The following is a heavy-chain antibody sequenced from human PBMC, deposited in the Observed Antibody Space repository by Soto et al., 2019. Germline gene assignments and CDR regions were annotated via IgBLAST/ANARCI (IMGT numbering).Heavy chain of an antibody. D-gene: IGHD3-3*01. CDR1: GFTFSNAW. CDR3: TTDPLITIFGVVISLYDY. CDR2: IKSKTDGGTT. Sequence: EVQLVESGGGLVKPGGSLRLSCAASGFTFSNAWMNWVRQAPGKGLEWVGRIKSKTDGGTTDYAASVKGRFIISRDNSKNTLYLQMNSMKTEDTAVYYCTTDPLITIFGVVISLYDYWGQGTLVTVSS. J-gene: IGHJ4*02. V-gene: IGHV3-15*07.